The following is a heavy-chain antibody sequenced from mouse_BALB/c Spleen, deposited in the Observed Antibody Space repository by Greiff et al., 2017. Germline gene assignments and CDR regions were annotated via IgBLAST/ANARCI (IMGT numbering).Heavy chain of an antibody. CDR1: GFTFSSFG. CDR3: ARSGYRYDPFAY. CDR2: ISSGSSTI. V-gene: IGHV5-17*02. J-gene: IGHJ3*01. Sequence: VQVVESGGGLVQPGGSRKLSCAASGFTFSSFGMHWVRQAPEKGLEWVAYISSGSSTIYYADTVKGRFTISRDNPKNTLFLQMTSLRSEDTAMYYCARSGYRYDPFAYWGQGTLVTVSA. D-gene: IGHD2-14*01.